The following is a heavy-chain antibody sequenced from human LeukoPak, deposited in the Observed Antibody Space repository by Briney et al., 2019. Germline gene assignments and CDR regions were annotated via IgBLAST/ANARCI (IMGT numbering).Heavy chain of an antibody. V-gene: IGHV3-30*02. Sequence: PGGSLRLSCAASGFTFSSYGMHWVRQAPVKGLEWVAFIRYDGSNKYYVDSVKGRFTISRDNAKNSLYLQMNSLRAEDTAVYYCAREFGYWGQGTLVTVSS. J-gene: IGHJ4*02. CDR3: AREFGY. CDR1: GFTFSSYG. CDR2: IRYDGSNK.